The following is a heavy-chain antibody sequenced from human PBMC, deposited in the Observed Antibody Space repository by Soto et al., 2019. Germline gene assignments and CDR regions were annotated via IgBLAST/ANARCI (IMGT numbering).Heavy chain of an antibody. CDR1: GGTFSSCS. V-gene: IGHV1-69*13. CDR3: ARDLWSGYYYYGMDV. J-gene: IGHJ6*02. Sequence: SVNVSCKASGGTFSSCSISWVRQAPGQGLEWMGGIIPIFGTANYAQKFQGRVTITADESTSTAYMELSSLRSEDTAVYYCARDLWSGYYYYGMDVWGQGTTVTVSS. CDR2: IIPIFGTA. D-gene: IGHD3-3*01.